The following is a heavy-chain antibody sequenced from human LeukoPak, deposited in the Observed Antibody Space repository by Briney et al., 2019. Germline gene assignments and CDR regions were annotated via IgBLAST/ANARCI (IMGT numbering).Heavy chain of an antibody. J-gene: IGHJ5*02. V-gene: IGHV3-30-3*01. D-gene: IGHD3-22*01. CDR2: ISYDGSNK. CDR3: ARAPSSYYDTWFYP. Sequence: GGSLRLSCAASGFTFSSYAMHWVRQAPGQGLEWVAVISYDGSNKYYADSVKGRFTVSRDNSKNTLDLQMNSLRAEDTAVYYCARAPSSYYDTWFYPWGQVTLVTVSS. CDR1: GFTFSSYA.